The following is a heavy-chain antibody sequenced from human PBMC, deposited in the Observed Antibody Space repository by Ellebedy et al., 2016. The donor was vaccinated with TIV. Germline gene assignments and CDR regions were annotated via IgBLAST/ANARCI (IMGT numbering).Heavy chain of an antibody. V-gene: IGHV1-2*02. D-gene: IGHD3-10*01. Sequence: AASVKVSCKASGYTFTGYYMHWVRQAPGQGLEWMGWINPNSGGTNYAQKFQGRVTMTRDTSISTAYMELSRLRSDDTAVYYCARAYYGSGSYYPQPYYYYGMDVWGQGTTVTVSS. CDR3: ARAYYGSGSYYPQPYYYYGMDV. J-gene: IGHJ6*02. CDR2: INPNSGGT. CDR1: GYTFTGYY.